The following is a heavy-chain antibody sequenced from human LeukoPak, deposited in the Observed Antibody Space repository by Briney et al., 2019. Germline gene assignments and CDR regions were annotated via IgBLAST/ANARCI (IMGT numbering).Heavy chain of an antibody. CDR1: GFTFSSYA. CDR2: IKQDGSEK. Sequence: PGGSLRLSCAASGFTFSSYAMSSVRQAPGKGLEWVANIKQDGSEKYYVDSVKGRFTISRDNAKNPLYLQMNSLRAEYTAVYRCASDLQCRTSWPYYMDVWGKGTTVTVSS. D-gene: IGHD6-6*01. J-gene: IGHJ6*03. CDR3: ASDLQCRTSWPYYMDV. V-gene: IGHV3-7*01.